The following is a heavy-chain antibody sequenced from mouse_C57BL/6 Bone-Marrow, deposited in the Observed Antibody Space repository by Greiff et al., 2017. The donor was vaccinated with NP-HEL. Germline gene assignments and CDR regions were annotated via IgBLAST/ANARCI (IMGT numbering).Heavy chain of an antibody. D-gene: IGHD1-1*01. CDR1: GYTFTSYW. CDR2: IHPSSGST. J-gene: IGHJ1*03. V-gene: IGHV1-64*01. CDR3: ALDCYGSSYWYFDV. Sequence: QVQLQQPGAELVKPGASVKLSCKASGYTFTSYWMHWVKQRPGQGLEWIGMIHPSSGSTNYNEKFNSKATLTVDKSSSTAYMQLSSLTSEDSAVYCCALDCYGSSYWYFDVWGTGTAVTVSS.